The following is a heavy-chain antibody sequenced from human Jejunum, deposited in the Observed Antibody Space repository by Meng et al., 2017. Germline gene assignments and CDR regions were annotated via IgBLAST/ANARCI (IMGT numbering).Heavy chain of an antibody. Sequence: GGSLRLSCAASGFTFSDYSMNWVRQAPGKGLGWVSYISSLSYSSTYADSVKGRFTISRDNAKNLLYLQMNSLTTEDTGLYYCARDSASSGSYYFDNWGQGTLVTVSS. CDR3: ARDSASSGSYYFDN. D-gene: IGHD6-19*01. CDR1: GFTFSDYS. CDR2: ISSLSYSS. V-gene: IGHV3-21*01. J-gene: IGHJ4*02.